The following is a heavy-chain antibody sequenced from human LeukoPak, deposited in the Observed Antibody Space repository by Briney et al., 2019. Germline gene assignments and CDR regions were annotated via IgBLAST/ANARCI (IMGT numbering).Heavy chain of an antibody. D-gene: IGHD3-22*01. V-gene: IGHV3-11*01. Sequence: GGSLRLSCAASGFTFSDYYMSWIRQAPGNGLEWVSYISSSGSTIYYADSVKGRFTISRDNAKNSLYLQMNSLRAEDTAVYYCATLPPDYYDSSGYYFDYWGQGTLVTVSS. CDR1: GFTFSDYY. CDR2: ISSSGSTI. J-gene: IGHJ4*02. CDR3: ATLPPDYYDSSGYYFDY.